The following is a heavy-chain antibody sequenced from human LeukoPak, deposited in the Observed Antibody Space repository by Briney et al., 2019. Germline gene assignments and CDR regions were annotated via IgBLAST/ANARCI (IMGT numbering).Heavy chain of an antibody. CDR1: GGSVTSGGYY. J-gene: IGHJ4*02. D-gene: IGHD6-6*01. CDR3: ASRSIAARKVDY. CDR2: IYYSGST. V-gene: IGHV4-31*03. Sequence: PSQTLSLTCTVSGGSVTSGGYYWSWIRQHPGKGLEWIGYIYYSGSTYYNPSLKSRVTISVDTSKNQFSLKLSSVTAADTAVYNCASRSIAARKVDYWGQGTLVTVSS.